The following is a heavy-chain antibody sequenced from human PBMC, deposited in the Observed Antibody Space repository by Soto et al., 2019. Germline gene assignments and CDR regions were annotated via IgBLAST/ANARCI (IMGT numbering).Heavy chain of an antibody. Sequence: QVQLVESGGGVVQPGRSLRLSCAASGFTFSSYGMHWVRQAPGKGLEWVAVIWYDGSNKYYADSVKGRFTISRDNSKNTLYLQMNSLRAEDTAVYYCARGKSSTSSYYYYYMDVWGKGTTVTVSS. CDR3: ARGKSSTSSYYYYYMDV. J-gene: IGHJ6*03. V-gene: IGHV3-33*01. CDR1: GFTFSSYG. CDR2: IWYDGSNK. D-gene: IGHD2-2*01.